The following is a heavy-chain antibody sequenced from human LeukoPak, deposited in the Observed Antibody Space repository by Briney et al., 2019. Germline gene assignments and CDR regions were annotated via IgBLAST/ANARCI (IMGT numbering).Heavy chain of an antibody. V-gene: IGHV4-59*11. CDR3: ARTIDGGDGPEIYFDY. CDR2: IYYSGST. J-gene: IGHJ4*02. CDR1: GGSISSHY. D-gene: IGHD5-24*01. Sequence: SETLSLTCTVSGGSISSHYWSWIRQPPGKGLEWIGYIYYSGSTNYNPSLKSRVTISADTSKNQFSLKLSSVTAADTAVYYCARTIDGGDGPEIYFDYWGQGTLVTVSS.